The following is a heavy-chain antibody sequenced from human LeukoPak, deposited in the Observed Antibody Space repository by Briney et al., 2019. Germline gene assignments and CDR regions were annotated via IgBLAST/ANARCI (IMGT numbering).Heavy chain of an antibody. CDR1: GFTFSSYE. V-gene: IGHV3-48*03. Sequence: LSGGSLRLSCAASGFTFSSYEMNWVRQAPGKGLEWVSYISFSGSTVYYSDSVQGRFTISRDNAKNSVYLQMNSLRAEDTAVYYCARWGNWKGPNYYYYGMDVWGQGTTVTVSS. CDR3: ARWGNWKGPNYYYYGMDV. CDR2: ISFSGSTV. D-gene: IGHD1-20*01. J-gene: IGHJ6*02.